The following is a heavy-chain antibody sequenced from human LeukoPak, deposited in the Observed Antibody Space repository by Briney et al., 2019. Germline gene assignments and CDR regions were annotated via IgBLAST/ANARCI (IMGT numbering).Heavy chain of an antibody. D-gene: IGHD4-17*01. Sequence: ASVKVSCKASGYTFTVYYMHWVRQAPGQGLGWMGWINPNSGGTNYAQKFQGRVTMTKDTSISTAYMELSRLRSDDTAVYYCARRYGDSFDYWGQGTLVTVSS. CDR1: GYTFTVYY. V-gene: IGHV1-2*02. J-gene: IGHJ4*02. CDR2: INPNSGGT. CDR3: ARRYGDSFDY.